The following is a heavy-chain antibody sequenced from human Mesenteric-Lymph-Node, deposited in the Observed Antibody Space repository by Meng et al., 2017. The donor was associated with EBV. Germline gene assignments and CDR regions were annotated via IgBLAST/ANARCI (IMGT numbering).Heavy chain of an antibody. V-gene: IGHV4-39*07. CDR2: MYYSGNT. D-gene: IGHD4-17*01. Sequence: QLQLQGSGPGLVKPSETLSLTCSVSGDSITSNSYAWGWIRQPPGKGLEWIGSMYYSGNTYYNLSLKSRVTIALDTSKNQFSLKLSSVTAADTAVYYCARGLRPGENWFDPWGQGALVTVSS. CDR3: ARGLRPGENWFDP. J-gene: IGHJ5*02. CDR1: GDSITSNSYA.